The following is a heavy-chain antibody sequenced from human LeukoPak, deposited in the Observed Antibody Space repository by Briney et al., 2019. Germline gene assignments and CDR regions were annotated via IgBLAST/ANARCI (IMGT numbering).Heavy chain of an antibody. CDR2: MNPNSGNT. V-gene: IGHV1-8*03. J-gene: IGHJ5*02. CDR3: TRGLSRSFDP. Sequence: ASVKVSCKASGYTFSDYYIHWVRQATGQGLEWMGWMNPNSGNTGYAQKFQGRVTLTRNISIRTAYMELSSLRSEDTAVYYCTRGLSRSFDPWGQGTLVTVSS. D-gene: IGHD2/OR15-2a*01. CDR1: GYTFSDYY.